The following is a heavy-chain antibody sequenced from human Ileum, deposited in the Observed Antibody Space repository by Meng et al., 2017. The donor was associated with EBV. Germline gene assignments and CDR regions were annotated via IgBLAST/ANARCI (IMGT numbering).Heavy chain of an antibody. CDR2: IYGNDDK. V-gene: IGHV2-5*01. J-gene: IGHJ4*02. CDR1: GFSLSHSGVA. D-gene: IGHD1-1*01. CDR3: AHRRDYNGAWNEGCFDY. Sequence: QTTLKESGRTLVQPPQPLTLTCTFSGFSLSHSGVAVGWIRQPPGKALEWLAHIYGNDDKLYSPSLKSRLTITKDTSKNQVVLTMTNMDPMDTATYYCAHRRDYNGAWNEGCFDYWGQGILVTVSS.